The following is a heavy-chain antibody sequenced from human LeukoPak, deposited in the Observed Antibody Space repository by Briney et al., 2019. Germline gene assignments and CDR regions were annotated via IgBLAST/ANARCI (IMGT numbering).Heavy chain of an antibody. Sequence: GRSLRLSCAASGFTFSSYGMHWVRQAPGKGLEWVAVISYDGSNKYYADSVKGRFTISRDNSKNTLYLQMNSLRAEDTAVYYCARDLYGGSDAFDIWGQGTMVTVSS. CDR3: ARDLYGGSDAFDI. CDR1: GFTFSSYG. V-gene: IGHV3-30*03. J-gene: IGHJ3*02. CDR2: ISYDGSNK. D-gene: IGHD3-16*01.